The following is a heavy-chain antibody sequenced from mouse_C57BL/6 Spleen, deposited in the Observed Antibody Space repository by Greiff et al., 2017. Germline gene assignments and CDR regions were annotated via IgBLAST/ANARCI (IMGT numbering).Heavy chain of an antibody. CDR2: IYPGSGST. J-gene: IGHJ2*01. CDR1: GYTFTSYW. V-gene: IGHV1-55*01. Sequence: QVQLKQPGAELVKPGASVKMSCKASGYTFTSYWITWVKQRPGQGLVWIGDIYPGSGSTNYNEKFKSKATLTVDTSSSTAYVQLSSLTSEDSAVYYCARYGYDAVDYWGQGTTLTVST. CDR3: ARYGYDAVDY. D-gene: IGHD2-2*01.